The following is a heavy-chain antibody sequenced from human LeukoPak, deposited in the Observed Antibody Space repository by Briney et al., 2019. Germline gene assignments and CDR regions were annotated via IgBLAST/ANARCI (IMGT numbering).Heavy chain of an antibody. CDR1: GFTFSTYN. J-gene: IGHJ4*02. V-gene: IGHV3-21*04. Sequence: GGSLRLSCAASGFTFSTYNMNWVRQAPGKGLKGVSSISSSSSYIYYTDSVKGRFTISRDNSKNTLYLQMNSLRAEDTAVYYCARVVDHDYGDYYLDYWGQGTLVTVSS. D-gene: IGHD4-17*01. CDR2: ISSSSSYI. CDR3: ARVVDHDYGDYYLDY.